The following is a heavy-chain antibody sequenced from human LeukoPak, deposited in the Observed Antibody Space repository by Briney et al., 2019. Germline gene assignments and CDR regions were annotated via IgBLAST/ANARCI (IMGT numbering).Heavy chain of an antibody. J-gene: IGHJ4*02. D-gene: IGHD6-13*01. CDR2: IKQDGSEI. Sequence: GGSLRLSCAASGFTFSSFWMSWVRQAPGKGLEWVANIKQDGSEIYYVDSVKGRLTISRDNSKNTLYLQMNSLRAEDTAVYYCAKDRGYSSSLDYWGQGTLVTVSS. CDR3: AKDRGYSSSLDY. V-gene: IGHV3-7*01. CDR1: GFTFSSFW.